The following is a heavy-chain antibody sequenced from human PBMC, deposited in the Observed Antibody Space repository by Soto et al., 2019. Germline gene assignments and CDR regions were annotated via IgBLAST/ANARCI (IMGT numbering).Heavy chain of an antibody. Sequence: SETLSLTCTVSGGSISNYYWSWIRQSPGRGLEWIANIYHSGTTNYNLSLKGRVSISIDSSKNQVSLRLKSVTAADTAVYYCARGGYRTLAWFDPWGQGTLVTVSS. J-gene: IGHJ5*02. CDR2: IYHSGTT. V-gene: IGHV4-59*01. D-gene: IGHD5-18*01. CDR3: ARGGYRTLAWFDP. CDR1: GGSISNYY.